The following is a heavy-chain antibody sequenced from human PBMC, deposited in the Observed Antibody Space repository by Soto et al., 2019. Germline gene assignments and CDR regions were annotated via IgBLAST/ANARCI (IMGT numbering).Heavy chain of an antibody. D-gene: IGHD5-12*01. V-gene: IGHV4-31*03. J-gene: IGHJ5*02. CDR1: GASISRDNYY. Sequence: PSETLSLTCSVSGASISRDNYYWSWIRQHPGKGLEWIGYISNSRSTYYNPSLKSRLTISVDTSKNRFSLQLSSVTAADTAVYYCERATNVTSCFDTWGQGTLVTVSS. CDR3: ERATNVTSCFDT. CDR2: ISNSRST.